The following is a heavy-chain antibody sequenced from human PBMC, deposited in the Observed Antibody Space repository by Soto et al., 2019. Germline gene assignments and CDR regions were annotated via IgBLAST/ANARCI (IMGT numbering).Heavy chain of an antibody. V-gene: IGHV3-21*01. CDR2: ISSSSSYI. CDR1: GFTFSSYS. Sequence: GGSLRLSCAASGFTFSSYSMNWVRQAPGKGLEWVSSISSSSSYIYYADSVKGRFTISRDNAKNSLYLQMNSLRAEDTAVYYCARDPSTYYDFWSGYKGLSFDIWGQGTMVTVSS. CDR3: ARDPSTYYDFWSGYKGLSFDI. J-gene: IGHJ3*02. D-gene: IGHD3-3*01.